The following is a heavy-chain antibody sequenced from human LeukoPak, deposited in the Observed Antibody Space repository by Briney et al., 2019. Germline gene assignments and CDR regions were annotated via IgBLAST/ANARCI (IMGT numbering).Heavy chain of an antibody. J-gene: IGHJ4*02. CDR1: GFTFISYG. V-gene: IGHV3-30*02. CDR3: AKERDTAMVTIDS. CDR2: IRYDGSNK. Sequence: PGGSLRLPCAASGFTFISYGMHWVRQAPGKGLEWVAFIRYDGSNKYYADSVKGRFTISRDNSKNTLYLQMNSLRAEDTAVYYCAKERDTAMVTIDSWGQGTLVTVSS. D-gene: IGHD5-18*01.